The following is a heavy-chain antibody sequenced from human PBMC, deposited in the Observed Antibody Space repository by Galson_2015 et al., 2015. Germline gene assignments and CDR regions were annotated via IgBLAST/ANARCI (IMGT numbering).Heavy chain of an antibody. J-gene: IGHJ4*02. CDR3: TTDTARNYDFWSGYPLNDY. CDR1: GFTFSNAW. V-gene: IGHV3-15*01. Sequence: SLRLSCAASGFTFSNAWMSWVRQAPGKGLEWVGRIKSKTDGGTTDYAAPVRGRFTISRDDSKNTLYLQMNSLKTEDTAVYYCTTDTARNYDFWSGYPLNDYRGQGTLVTVSS. CDR2: IKSKTDGGTT. D-gene: IGHD3-3*01.